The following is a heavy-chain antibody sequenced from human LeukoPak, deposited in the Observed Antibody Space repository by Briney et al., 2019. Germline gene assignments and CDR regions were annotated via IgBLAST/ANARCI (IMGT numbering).Heavy chain of an antibody. Sequence: GGSLRLSCAASGFTFSNYAMSWVRQAPGKGLEWVSGISNSGDSTYYADSVKGRFTISRGNSKNTLHLQMNSLRAEDTAVFHCARERSRLHMLSSVSGRYNWFDSWGQGALVTVSS. CDR1: GFTFSNYA. D-gene: IGHD2-8*01. V-gene: IGHV3-23*01. J-gene: IGHJ5*01. CDR2: ISNSGDST. CDR3: ARERSRLHMLSSVSGRYNWFDS.